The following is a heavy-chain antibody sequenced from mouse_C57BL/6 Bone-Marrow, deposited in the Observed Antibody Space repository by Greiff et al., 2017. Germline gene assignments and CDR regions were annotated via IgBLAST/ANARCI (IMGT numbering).Heavy chain of an antibody. J-gene: IGHJ2*01. V-gene: IGHV5-6*01. CDR2: ISSGGSYT. CDR1: GFTFSSYG. D-gene: IGHD1-3*01. CDR3: ARQNYNTHY. Sequence: EVMLVESGGDLVKPGGSLKLSCAASGFTFSSYGMSWVRQTPDKRLEWVATISSGGSYTYYPDSVKGRFTISRDNAKNTLYLQMSSLKSEDTAMFYCARQNYNTHYWGQGTTLTGSS.